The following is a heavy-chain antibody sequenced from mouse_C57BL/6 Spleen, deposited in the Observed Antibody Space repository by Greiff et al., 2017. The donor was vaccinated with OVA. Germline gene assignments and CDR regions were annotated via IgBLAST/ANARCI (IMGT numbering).Heavy chain of an antibody. CDR2: IDPTSGGT. CDR1: GYTFTSYW. J-gene: IGHJ4*01. V-gene: IGHV1-72*01. Sequence: QVQLQQPGAELVKPGASVKLSCKASGYTFTSYWMHWVKPRPGRGLEWIGRIDPTSGGTTYNEKFKSKATLTVDKPSSTAYMQLSSMTSEDAAVYYCARRGYGSSYYAMDYWVQGTSVTVSS. D-gene: IGHD1-1*01. CDR3: ARRGYGSSYYAMDY.